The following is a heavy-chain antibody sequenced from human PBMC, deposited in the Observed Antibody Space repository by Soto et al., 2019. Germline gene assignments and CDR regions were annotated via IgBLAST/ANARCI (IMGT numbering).Heavy chain of an antibody. Sequence: VKVRCKACRGANSCCARRWVRQETGQGLEWMGGIIPIFDTTNYAQKLQGRITIIADESTNTVYMELSNLRSADTGVYYCARAPIQVSEKLHENYFDSWGQGTLVTVSS. CDR2: IIPIFDTT. D-gene: IGHD2-15*01. V-gene: IGHV1-69*13. J-gene: IGHJ4*02. CDR3: ARAPIQVSEKLHENYFDS. CDR1: RGANSCCA.